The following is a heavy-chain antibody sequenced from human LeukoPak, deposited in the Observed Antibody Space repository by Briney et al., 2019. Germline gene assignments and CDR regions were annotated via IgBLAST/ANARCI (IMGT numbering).Heavy chain of an antibody. Sequence: GASVKVSCTASGGTFSSYAISWVRQAPGQGLEWMGGIIPIFGTANYAQKFQGRVTITADKSTSTAYMELSSLRSEDTAVYYCARLGYYGSGSYTDDAFDIWGQGTMVTVSS. D-gene: IGHD3-10*01. CDR1: GGTFSSYA. J-gene: IGHJ3*02. V-gene: IGHV1-69*06. CDR3: ARLGYYGSGSYTDDAFDI. CDR2: IIPIFGTA.